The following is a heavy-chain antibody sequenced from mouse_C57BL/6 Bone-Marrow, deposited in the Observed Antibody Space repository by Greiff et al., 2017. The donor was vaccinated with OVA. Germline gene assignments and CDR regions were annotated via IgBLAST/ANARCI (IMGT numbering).Heavy chain of an antibody. Sequence: EVKLMESEGGLVQPGSSMKLSCTASGFTFSDYYMAWVRQVPEKGLEWVANINYDGSSTYYLDSLKSRFIISRDNAKNILYLQMSSLKSEDTATYYCARGNYYGSSPSYAMDYWGQGTSVTVSS. V-gene: IGHV5-16*01. CDR2: INYDGSST. D-gene: IGHD1-1*01. CDR1: GFTFSDYY. J-gene: IGHJ4*01. CDR3: ARGNYYGSSPSYAMDY.